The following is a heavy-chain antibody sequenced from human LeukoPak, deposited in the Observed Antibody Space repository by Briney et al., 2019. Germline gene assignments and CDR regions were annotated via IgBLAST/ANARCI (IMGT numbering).Heavy chain of an antibody. CDR2: IYHSGST. CDR1: GGSISSSNW. J-gene: IGHJ4*02. Sequence: PSETLSLTCAVSGGSISSSNWWSWVRQPPGKGLEWIGEIYHSGSTNYNPSLKSRVTISVDKSKNQFSLKLSSVTAADTAVYYCARSISIAAAGICYFDYWGQGTLATVSS. D-gene: IGHD6-13*01. CDR3: ARSISIAAAGICYFDY. V-gene: IGHV4-4*02.